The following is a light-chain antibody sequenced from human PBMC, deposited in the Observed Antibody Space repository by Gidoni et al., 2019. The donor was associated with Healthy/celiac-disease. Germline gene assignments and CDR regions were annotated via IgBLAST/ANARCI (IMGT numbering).Light chain of an antibody. CDR3: QQYNSYWVT. CDR2: KAS. CDR1: QSISSW. Sequence: DIQMTQSPSTLSASVGDRVTITCRASQSISSWLAWYQQKPGKAPKLLIYKASSLESGVPSRFSGSGSGTEFTLTSSSLQPDDFATYYCQQYNSYWVTFGGGTKVEIK. V-gene: IGKV1-5*03. J-gene: IGKJ4*01.